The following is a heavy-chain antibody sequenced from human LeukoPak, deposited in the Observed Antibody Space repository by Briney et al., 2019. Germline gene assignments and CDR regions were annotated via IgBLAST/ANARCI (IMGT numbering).Heavy chain of an antibody. CDR2: INPSGGST. J-gene: IGHJ4*02. Sequence: GASVQVSCKASGYTFTSYYMHWVRRAPGQGLEWMGIINPSGGSTSYAQKFQGRVTMTRDTSTSTVYMELSSLRSEDMAVYYCARGGEDIVVVPAAILDYWGQGTLVTVSS. D-gene: IGHD2-2*01. CDR1: GYTFTSYY. V-gene: IGHV1-46*01. CDR3: ARGGEDIVVVPAAILDY.